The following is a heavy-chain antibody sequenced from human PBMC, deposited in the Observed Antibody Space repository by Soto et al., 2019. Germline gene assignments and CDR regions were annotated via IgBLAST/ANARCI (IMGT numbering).Heavy chain of an antibody. CDR1: GFTFSSYG. J-gene: IGHJ4*02. D-gene: IGHD3-3*01. V-gene: IGHV3-33*01. Sequence: GGSLRLSCAASGFTFSSYGMHWVRQAPGKGLEWVAVIWYDGSNKYYADSVKGRFTISRDNSKNTLYLQMNSLRAEDTAVYYCARVTLDEFEFDYWGQGTLVTVSS. CDR2: IWYDGSNK. CDR3: ARVTLDEFEFDY.